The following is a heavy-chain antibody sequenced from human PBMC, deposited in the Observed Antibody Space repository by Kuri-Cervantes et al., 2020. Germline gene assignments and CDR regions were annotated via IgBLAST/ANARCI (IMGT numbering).Heavy chain of an antibody. V-gene: IGHV3-30*18. CDR3: AKELNYYDSSGYGPV. CDR1: GFTFSSYG. D-gene: IGHD3-22*01. J-gene: IGHJ4*02. Sequence: GESLKISCAASGFTFSSYGMHWVRQAPGKGLEWVAVISYDGSNKYYADSVKGRFTISRDNSKNTLYLQMSSLRAEDTAVYYCAKELNYYDSSGYGPVWGQGTLVTVSS. CDR2: ISYDGSNK.